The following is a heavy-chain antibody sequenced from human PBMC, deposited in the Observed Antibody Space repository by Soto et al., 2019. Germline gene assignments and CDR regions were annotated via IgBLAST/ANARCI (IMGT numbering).Heavy chain of an antibody. D-gene: IGHD4-17*01. CDR1: GGSISSSSYY. V-gene: IGHV4-39*01. J-gene: IGHJ4*02. Sequence: SETLSLTCTVSGGSISSSSYYWGWIRQPPGKGLEWIGSTSIYYRGRTYYNPSLKSRVTISVDTSKNQVSLKLSSVTAADTAVYFCVRLRAGARPPDYWGLGTLVIVSS. CDR3: VRLRAGARPPDY. CDR2: TSIYYRGRT.